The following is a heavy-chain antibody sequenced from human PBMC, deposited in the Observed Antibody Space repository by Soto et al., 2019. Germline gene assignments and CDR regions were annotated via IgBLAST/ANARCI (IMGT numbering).Heavy chain of an antibody. D-gene: IGHD5-12*01. CDR1: GFSLSTSGVG. J-gene: IGHJ3*02. V-gene: IGHV2-5*02. CDR2: IYWDDDK. Sequence: QITLKESGPTLVKPTQTLTLTCTFSGFSLSTSGVGVGWIRQPPGKALEWLALIYWDDDKRYSPSLKSRLTITKDTSKNQVVLTMTNMDPVDTATYYCAQSSDSGYAISLLAFDIWGQGTMVTVSS. CDR3: AQSSDSGYAISLLAFDI.